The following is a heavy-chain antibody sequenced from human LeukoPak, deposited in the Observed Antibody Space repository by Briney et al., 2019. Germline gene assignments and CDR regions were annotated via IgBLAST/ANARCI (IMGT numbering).Heavy chain of an antibody. J-gene: IGHJ5*02. D-gene: IGHD3-10*01. CDR2: INPDGSTT. V-gene: IGHV3-74*01. CDR3: ARVLLGSWDWFDP. CDR1: KFTFSSYR. Sequence: TGGSLRLSCAASKFTFSSYRMHWVRQAPGKGLVWVSRINPDGSTTNYADSVKGRFTISRDNAKNTLYLQMNSLRAEATAVYYCARVLLGSWDWFDPWGQGTLVTVSS.